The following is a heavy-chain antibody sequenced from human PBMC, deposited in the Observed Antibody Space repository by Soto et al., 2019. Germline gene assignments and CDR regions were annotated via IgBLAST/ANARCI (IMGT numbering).Heavy chain of an antibody. CDR3: ARDWDSSGLFDP. CDR2: ISYSGST. Sequence: SETLSLTCCVSGASITTYYWSWIRQPPGKGLEWIGSISYSGSTKYNPSLESRVMISLDTSKNQFSLRLTSVTAADTALYYCARDWDSSGLFDPWGQGALVTVSS. D-gene: IGHD6-6*01. V-gene: IGHV4-59*01. CDR1: GASITTYY. J-gene: IGHJ5*02.